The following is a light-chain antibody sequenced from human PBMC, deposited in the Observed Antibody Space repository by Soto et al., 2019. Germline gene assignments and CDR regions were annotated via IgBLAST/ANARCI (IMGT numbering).Light chain of an antibody. CDR2: EVN. CDR3: SSYTIRSTVM. CDR1: SSDIGGYNY. V-gene: IGLV2-14*01. J-gene: IGLJ3*02. Sequence: QSALTQPASVSGSPGQSITISCTGTSSDIGGYNYVSWYQQHPGKAPKLMIFEVNHRPSGASDRSSGSKSGNTASLTISGLQAEDEADYFCSSYTIRSTVMFGGGTQLTVL.